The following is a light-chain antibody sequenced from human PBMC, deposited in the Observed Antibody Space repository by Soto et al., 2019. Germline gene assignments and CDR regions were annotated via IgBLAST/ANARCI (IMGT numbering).Light chain of an antibody. J-gene: IGKJ2*01. CDR2: GAS. CDR1: QSVSSN. V-gene: IGKV3-15*01. Sequence: EIVMTQSPATLSVSPGERATLSCRASQSVSSNLAWYQQKRGQAPRLLIYGASTRDTGIPARFSGSGSGTEFTLTISSLQSEDFAVYNCQQYNNWPLYTFGQGTKLEIK. CDR3: QQYNNWPLYT.